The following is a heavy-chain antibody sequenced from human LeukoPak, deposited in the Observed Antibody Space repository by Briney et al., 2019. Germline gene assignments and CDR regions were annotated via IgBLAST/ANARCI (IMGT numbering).Heavy chain of an antibody. D-gene: IGHD1-26*01. J-gene: IGHJ3*02. CDR3: ARGLGSYDTFDI. CDR2: INHSGST. CDR1: GGSFSGYY. V-gene: IGHV4-34*01. Sequence: SETLSLTCAVYGGSFSGYYWSWIRQPPGKGLEWIGEINHSGSTNYNPSLKSRVTISVDTSKIQFSLKLSTVTAADTAVYYCARGLGSYDTFDIWGQGTMVTVSS.